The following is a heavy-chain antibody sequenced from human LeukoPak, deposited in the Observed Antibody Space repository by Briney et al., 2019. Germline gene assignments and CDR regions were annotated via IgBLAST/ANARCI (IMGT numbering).Heavy chain of an antibody. Sequence: SQTLSLTCTVSGGSISSGTFYWNWIRQPPGKGLEWIGYIYHTGGTHYNPSLKSRGTLSVDKSKNQFSLRLTSVTAADTAVYYCARAGLDSNYDYYYYYYMDVWGKGTTVTVSS. D-gene: IGHD4-11*01. CDR3: ARAGLDSNYDYYYYYYMDV. J-gene: IGHJ6*03. CDR2: IYHTGGT. V-gene: IGHV4-30-2*01. CDR1: GGSISSGTFY.